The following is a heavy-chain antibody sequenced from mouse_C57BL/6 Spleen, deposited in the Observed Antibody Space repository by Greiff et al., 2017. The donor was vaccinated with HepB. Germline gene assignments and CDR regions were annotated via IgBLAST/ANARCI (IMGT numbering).Heavy chain of an antibody. CDR1: GYTFTSYG. V-gene: IGHV1-81*01. J-gene: IGHJ2*01. CDR2: IYPRSGNT. CDR3: ALDYYGLDY. D-gene: IGHD1-2*01. Sequence: QVQLKESGAELARPGASVKLSCKASGYTFTSYGISWVKQRTGQGLEWIGEIYPRSGNTYYNEKFKGKATLTADKSSSTAYMELRSLTSEDSAVYFCALDYYGLDYWGQGTTLTVSS.